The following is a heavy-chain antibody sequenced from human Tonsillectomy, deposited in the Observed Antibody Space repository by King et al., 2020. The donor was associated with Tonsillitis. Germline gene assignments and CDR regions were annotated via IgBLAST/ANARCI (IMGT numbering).Heavy chain of an antibody. CDR3: ARDSGRFGELLPTDY. CDR1: RFTFRSYN. CDR2: ISSSSRTI. V-gene: IGHV3-48*01. J-gene: IGHJ4*02. Sequence: VQLVEFGGGLVQRGGSLRLSCVASRFTFRSYNMNWVRQAPGKGLEWISYISSSSRTIYYADSVKGRFTISRDNARNSLYLQMNSLRAEDTAVYYCARDSGRFGELLPTDYWGQGPLVTVSS. D-gene: IGHD3-10*01.